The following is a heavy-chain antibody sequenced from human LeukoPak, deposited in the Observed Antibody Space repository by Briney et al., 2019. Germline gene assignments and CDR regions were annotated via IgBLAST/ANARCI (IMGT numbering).Heavy chain of an antibody. CDR2: IKSDGSST. CDR1: GFTFSSYW. V-gene: IGHV3-74*01. J-gene: IGHJ3*02. Sequence: GGSLRLSCAASGFTFSSYWMHWVRQAPGKGLVWVSRIKSDGSSTNYADSVKGRFTISRDNAKNSLYLQMNSLRAEDTALYYCARDAFNWNAPPIGSGAFDIWGQGTMVTVSS. CDR3: ARDAFNWNAPPIGSGAFDI. D-gene: IGHD1-20*01.